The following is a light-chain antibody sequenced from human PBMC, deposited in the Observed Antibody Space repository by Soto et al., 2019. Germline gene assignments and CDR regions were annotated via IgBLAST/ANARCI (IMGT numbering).Light chain of an antibody. Sequence: EIVLTQSPGTLSLSPGERATLSCRASQSLTSSYLAWYQQKPGQAPRLLIYGASSRATGIPDRFTGSGSGTDFTLTISRLEPEDFASYFCQQSYNIPFTFGPGTRVDI. J-gene: IGKJ3*01. CDR1: QSLTSSY. CDR3: QQSYNIPFT. V-gene: IGKV3-20*01. CDR2: GAS.